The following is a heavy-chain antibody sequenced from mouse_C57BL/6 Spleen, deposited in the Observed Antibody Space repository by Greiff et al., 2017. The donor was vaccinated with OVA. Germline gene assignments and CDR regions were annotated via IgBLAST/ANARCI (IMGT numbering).Heavy chain of an antibody. J-gene: IGHJ4*01. CDR1: GYSITSGYY. CDR3: AREDWDDAMDY. Sequence: EVKLEESGPGLVKPSQSLSLTCSVTGYSITSGYYWNWIRQFPGNKLEWMGYISYDGSNNYNPSLKNRISITRDTSKNQFFLKLNSVTTEDTATYYCAREDWDDAMDYWGQGTSVTVSS. CDR2: ISYDGSN. V-gene: IGHV3-6*01. D-gene: IGHD4-1*01.